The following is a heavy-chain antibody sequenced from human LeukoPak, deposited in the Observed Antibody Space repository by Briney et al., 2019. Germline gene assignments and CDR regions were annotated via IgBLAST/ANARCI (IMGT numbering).Heavy chain of an antibody. CDR3: ARDPTTVAGTN. D-gene: IGHD6-19*01. Sequence: GGSLRLSCAASGFTFSTYSMNWVRQAPGKGLEWVSAIYSDGSAHYADSVKGRFTISRDSSKNMFYFQMNSLRAEDTAIYYCARDPTTVAGTNWGQGTLVTVSS. V-gene: IGHV3-53*01. J-gene: IGHJ4*02. CDR1: GFTFSTYS. CDR2: IYSDGSA.